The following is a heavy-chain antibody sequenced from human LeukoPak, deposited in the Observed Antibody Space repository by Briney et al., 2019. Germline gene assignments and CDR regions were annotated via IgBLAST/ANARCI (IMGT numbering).Heavy chain of an antibody. D-gene: IGHD1-26*01. CDR2: VNGGGST. CDR1: GFTFSNYA. Sequence: TGGSLRLSCAASGFTFSNYAVSWVRQAPGKALEWVSRVNGGGSTSYADSVKGRFSISRDTSKRTLYLQMSSLRAEDTAVYYCAKSAPWELLFGWFDPWGQGTLVTVSS. J-gene: IGHJ5*02. V-gene: IGHV3-23*01. CDR3: AKSAPWELLFGWFDP.